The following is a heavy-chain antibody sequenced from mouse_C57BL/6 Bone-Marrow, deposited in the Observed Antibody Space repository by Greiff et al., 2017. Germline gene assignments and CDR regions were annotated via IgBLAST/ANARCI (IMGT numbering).Heavy chain of an antibody. CDR2: IDPETGGT. D-gene: IGHD1-1*01. Sequence: QVQLKESGAELVRPGASVTLSCKASGYTFTDYEMHWVKQTPVHGLEWIGAIDPETGGTAYNQKFKGKAILTADKSSSTAYMELRSLTSEDSAVYYCTRREDDYGSSYWYFDVWGTGTTVTVSS. J-gene: IGHJ1*03. CDR3: TRREDDYGSSYWYFDV. V-gene: IGHV1-15*01. CDR1: GYTFTDYE.